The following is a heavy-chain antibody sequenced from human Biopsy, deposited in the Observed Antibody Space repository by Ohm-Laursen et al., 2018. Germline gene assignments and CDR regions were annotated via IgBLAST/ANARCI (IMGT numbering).Heavy chain of an antibody. CDR3: ARDSGILNYGNFKYYHYYGMDV. CDR2: IYYSVMT. D-gene: IGHD4-11*01. Sequence: SETLSLTCIVSGDSISSYYWSWIRQPPGKGLQWIGHIYYSVMTNYNPSLQSRVSISVDTSRNQVSLTLSSVTAADTAVYYCARDSGILNYGNFKYYHYYGMDVWGQGTKVTVSS. CDR1: GDSISSYY. V-gene: IGHV4-59*01. J-gene: IGHJ6*02.